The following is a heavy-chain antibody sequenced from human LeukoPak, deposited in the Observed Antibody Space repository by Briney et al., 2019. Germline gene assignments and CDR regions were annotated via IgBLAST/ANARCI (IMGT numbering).Heavy chain of an antibody. V-gene: IGHV4-4*02. CDR3: ASASFGYRSHFPRLDY. J-gene: IGHJ4*02. CDR1: GGSISSSNW. Sequence: SETLSLTCAVSGGSISSSNWWSWVRQPPGKGLEWIGEIYHSGSTNYNPSLKSRVTISVDKSKNQFSLKLSSVTAADTAVYFCASASFGYRSHFPRLDYWGQGTLVTVSS. D-gene: IGHD5-12*01. CDR2: IYHSGST.